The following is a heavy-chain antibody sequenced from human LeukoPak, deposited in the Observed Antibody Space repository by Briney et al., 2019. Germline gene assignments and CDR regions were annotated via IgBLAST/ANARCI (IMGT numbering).Heavy chain of an antibody. CDR2: ISASGGST. Sequence: PGGSLRLSCAASGFTFSSSAMSWVRQVPGKGLEWVSGISASGGSTSYADSVRGRFTISRDNSKNTLYLQLNSLRAEDTAVYYCARQHCSGGDCYFFDWGQGTLVTVSS. CDR1: GFTFSSSA. CDR3: ARQHCSGGDCYFFD. V-gene: IGHV3-23*01. D-gene: IGHD2-15*01. J-gene: IGHJ4*02.